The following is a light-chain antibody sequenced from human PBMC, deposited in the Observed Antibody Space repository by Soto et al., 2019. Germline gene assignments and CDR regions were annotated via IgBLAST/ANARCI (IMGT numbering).Light chain of an antibody. Sequence: QSVLTQPPSVSGAPGQRVTISCTGSSSNIGAGYDVHWYQQLPGLAPKLLVYVNNKRPSGVPDRFSGSKSGTSASLAITGLQADDEADYYCQSYDSSLSAHVFGGGTKVTVL. J-gene: IGLJ1*01. CDR2: VNN. V-gene: IGLV1-40*01. CDR3: QSYDSSLSAHV. CDR1: SSNIGAGYD.